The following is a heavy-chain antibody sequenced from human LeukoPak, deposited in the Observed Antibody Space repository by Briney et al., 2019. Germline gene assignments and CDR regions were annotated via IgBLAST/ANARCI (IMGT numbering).Heavy chain of an antibody. J-gene: IGHJ6*04. CDR2: FDPEDGET. Sequence: ASGNLSGKASGYTLTQLSMQWGPQSPGHGREGWGGFDPEDGETIYAQKFQGRVTMTEDTSTDTAYMELSRLRSEDTAVYYCATDKQLLVPTNHPPTYGMDVWGKGTTVTVSS. V-gene: IGHV1-24*01. CDR1: GYTLTQLS. CDR3: ATDKQLLVPTNHPPTYGMDV. D-gene: IGHD2-15*01.